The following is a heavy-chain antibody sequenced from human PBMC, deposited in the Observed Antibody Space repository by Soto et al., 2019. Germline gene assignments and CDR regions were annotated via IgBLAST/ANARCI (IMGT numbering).Heavy chain of an antibody. CDR2: IYYSGST. CDR3: ARSLVGATTLGFDY. V-gene: IGHV4-39*01. Sequence: QLQLQESGPGLVKPSETLSLTCTVSGGSISSSSYYWGWIRQPPGKGLEWIGSIYYSGSTYYNPSLKSRVAISVDPSKNQFSLKLSSVTAADTAVYYCARSLVGATTLGFDYWGQGTLVTVSS. J-gene: IGHJ4*02. D-gene: IGHD1-26*01. CDR1: GGSISSSSYY.